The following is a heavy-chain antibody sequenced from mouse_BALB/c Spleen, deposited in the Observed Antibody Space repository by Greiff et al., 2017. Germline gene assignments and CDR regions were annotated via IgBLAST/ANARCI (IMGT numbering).Heavy chain of an antibody. V-gene: IGHV1-37*01. CDR3: GRGNGEYYYAMDY. CDR1: GYSFTGYF. CDR2: INPYNGDT. J-gene: IGHJ4*01. Sequence: EVQLQQSGPELVKPGASVKISCKASGYSFTGYFMNWVKQSHGKSLEWIGRINPYNGDTFYNQKFKGKATVTVDKSSSTAHMELLSLTSEDSAVDDCGRGNGEYYYAMDYWGQGTSVTVSS.